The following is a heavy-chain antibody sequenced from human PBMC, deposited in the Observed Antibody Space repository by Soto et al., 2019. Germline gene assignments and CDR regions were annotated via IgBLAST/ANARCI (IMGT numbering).Heavy chain of an antibody. V-gene: IGHV4-61*01. J-gene: IGHJ4*02. CDR3: ASGGVSGRYDFDC. Sequence: SETLSLTCTVSGGSVSSGSYYWSWIRQPPGRVLGLIGYSYYSGSTNYNPPLKSRVTISLDTCKNQFSLKLRSVPAADTTVYSCASGGVSGRYDFDCWGQGSLVTFSS. D-gene: IGHD1-26*01. CDR1: GGSVSSGSYY. CDR2: SYYSGST.